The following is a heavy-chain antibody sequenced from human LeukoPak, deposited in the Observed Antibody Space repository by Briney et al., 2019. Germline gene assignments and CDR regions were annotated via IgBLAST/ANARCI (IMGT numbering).Heavy chain of an antibody. V-gene: IGHV3-7*01. D-gene: IGHD2-21*02. Sequence: GGSLRLSCAASGFTFSSYWMSWVRQAPGKGLEWVANIKQDRSEKYYVDSVKGRFTISRDNAKNSLYLQMNSLRAEDAAVYYCARDSYVVVTAIPDFVDYWGQGTLVTVSS. CDR1: GFTFSSYW. J-gene: IGHJ4*02. CDR2: IKQDRSEK. CDR3: ARDSYVVVTAIPDFVDY.